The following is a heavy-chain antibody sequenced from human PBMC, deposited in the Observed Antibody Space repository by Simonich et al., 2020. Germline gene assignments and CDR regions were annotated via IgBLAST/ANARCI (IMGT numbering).Heavy chain of an antibody. V-gene: IGHV4-59*08. CDR3: ARLPDY. Sequence: QVQLQESGPGLVKPSETLSLTCPVSGGSISSYYWSWIRQPPGKGLEWIGYSYYSGSTNDNPSLKSRVTISVDTSKNQFSLKLSSVTAADTAVYYCARLPDYWGQGTLVTVSS. CDR2: SYYSGST. CDR1: GGSISSYY. J-gene: IGHJ4*02.